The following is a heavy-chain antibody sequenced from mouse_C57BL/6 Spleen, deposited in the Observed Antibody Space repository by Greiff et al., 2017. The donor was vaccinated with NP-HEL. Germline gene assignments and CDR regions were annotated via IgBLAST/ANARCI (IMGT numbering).Heavy chain of an antibody. CDR1: GYAFSSSW. J-gene: IGHJ4*01. D-gene: IGHD2-1*01. Sequence: VKLMESGPELVKPGASVKISCKASGYAFSSSWMNWVKQRPGKGLEWIGRIYPGDGDTNYNGKFKGKATLTADKSSSTAYMQLSSLTSEDSAVYFCARFGNYYYYAMDYWGQGTSVTVSS. CDR2: IYPGDGDT. CDR3: ARFGNYYYYAMDY. V-gene: IGHV1-82*01.